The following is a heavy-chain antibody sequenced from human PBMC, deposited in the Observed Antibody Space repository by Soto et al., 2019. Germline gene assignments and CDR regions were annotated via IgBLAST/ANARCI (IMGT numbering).Heavy chain of an antibody. J-gene: IGHJ4*02. CDR1: GGSISSYY. CDR3: ARVRGYCSGGSCYPDY. D-gene: IGHD2-15*01. CDR2: IYYSGST. Sequence: SETLSLTCTVSGGSISSYYWSWIRQPPGKGLEWIGYIYYSGSTNYNPSLKSRVTISVDTSKNQFSLKLSSVTAADTAVYYCARVRGYCSGGSCYPDYWGQGTLVTVSS. V-gene: IGHV4-59*01.